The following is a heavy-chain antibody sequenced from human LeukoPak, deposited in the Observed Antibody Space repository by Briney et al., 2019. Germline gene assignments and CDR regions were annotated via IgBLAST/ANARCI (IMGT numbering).Heavy chain of an antibody. CDR3: ARESGGNSAFDI. V-gene: IGHV3-66*01. D-gene: IGHD4-23*01. J-gene: IGHJ3*02. Sequence: TGGSLRLSCAASGFTVSSNYMSWVRQAPGKGLEWVSAIYSGGSTYYADSVKGRFTISRDNSKNTLYLQMNSLRAEDTAVYYCARESGGNSAFDIWGQGTMVTVSS. CDR1: GFTVSSNY. CDR2: IYSGGST.